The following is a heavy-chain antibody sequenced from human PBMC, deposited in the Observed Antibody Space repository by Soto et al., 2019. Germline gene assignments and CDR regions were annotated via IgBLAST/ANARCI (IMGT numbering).Heavy chain of an antibody. J-gene: IGHJ3*02. D-gene: IGHD3-16*01. CDR2: IYSAGST. CDR3: VRGDVFDI. Sequence: QLQLQESGPGLVKPSETLSLICTVSGGSISGYFWSWVRQPAGKGLEWIGRIYSAGSTNYNPSLKSRVTMSVDTSQNQFSLELTSVTAADTAMYYCVRGDVFDIWGRGTIVTVSS. V-gene: IGHV4-4*07. CDR1: GGSISGYF.